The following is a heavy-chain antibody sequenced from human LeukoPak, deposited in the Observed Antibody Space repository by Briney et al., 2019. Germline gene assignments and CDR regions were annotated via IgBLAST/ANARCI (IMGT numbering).Heavy chain of an antibody. CDR2: ILDSGYST. CDR3: AKLGGHPLHNYYVGV. D-gene: IGHD3-16*01. CDR1: GFTFSSYS. Sequence: GGSLRLSCAASGFTFSSYSMNWVRQAPGKGLEWVSGILDSGYSTYYANSVKGRFTISRDNSNNTLYLQMSSLRAEDTAVYYCAKLGGHPLHNYYVGVWGKGTTVAVSS. V-gene: IGHV3-23*01. J-gene: IGHJ6*03.